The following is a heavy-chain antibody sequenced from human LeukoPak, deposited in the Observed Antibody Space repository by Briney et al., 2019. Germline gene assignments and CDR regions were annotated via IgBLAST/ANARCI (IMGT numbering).Heavy chain of an antibody. V-gene: IGHV1-18*01. CDR3: AREDGGPAASGWFDP. CDR2: ISAYNGNT. Sequence: SVKVSFKASDYTFTSYGCSWLRQAPAQGLDRMGWISAYNGNTNYAQKLQGRVTMTTDTFTSTAYMELRSLRSDDTAVYYCAREDGGPAASGWFDPWGQGTLVTVS. D-gene: IGHD2-2*01. CDR1: DYTFTSYG. J-gene: IGHJ5*02.